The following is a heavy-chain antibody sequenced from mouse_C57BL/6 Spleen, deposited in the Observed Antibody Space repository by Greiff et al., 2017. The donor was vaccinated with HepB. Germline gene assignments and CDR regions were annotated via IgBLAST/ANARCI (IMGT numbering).Heavy chain of an antibody. CDR1: GFNIKDYY. D-gene: IGHD1-1*01. CDR2: IDPEDGET. J-gene: IGHJ4*01. CDR3: ARGHYGSSPYYAMDY. V-gene: IGHV14-2*01. Sequence: EVKLVESGAELVKPGASVKLSCTASGFNIKDYYMHWVKQRTEQGLEWIGRIDPEDGETKYAPKFQGKATITADTSSNTAYLQLSSLTSEDTAVYYCARGHYGSSPYYAMDYWGQGTSVTVSS.